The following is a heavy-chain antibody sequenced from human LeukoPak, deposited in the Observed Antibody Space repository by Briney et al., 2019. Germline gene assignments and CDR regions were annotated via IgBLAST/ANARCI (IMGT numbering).Heavy chain of an antibody. CDR1: GCTFTTHA. CDR2: LSGSASST. Sequence: GGSLRLSCTDSGCTFTTHAMHWVRQAPGKGLEWVSGLSGSASSTYYADSVKGRFTISRDNSKNTLYLQMNSLRAEDTAVYYCAKDALPHTYSYYFDFWGQGTRVTVSS. J-gene: IGHJ4*02. V-gene: IGHV3-23*01. CDR3: AKDALPHTYSYYFDF. D-gene: IGHD2-15*01.